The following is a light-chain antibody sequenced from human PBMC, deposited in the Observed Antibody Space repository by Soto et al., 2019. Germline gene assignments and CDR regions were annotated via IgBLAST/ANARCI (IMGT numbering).Light chain of an antibody. CDR2: EVS. CDR3: SSYTSSSLCV. V-gene: IGLV2-14*01. J-gene: IGLJ1*01. Sequence: QSALTQPASVSGSPGQSITISCTGTSSDVGGYNYVSWYQQHPGKAPKLMIYEVSNRPSGVSNRFSGSKSGNTASLTISGLQAEDEADYYCSSYTSSSLCVFGTGTKPTVL. CDR1: SSDVGGYNY.